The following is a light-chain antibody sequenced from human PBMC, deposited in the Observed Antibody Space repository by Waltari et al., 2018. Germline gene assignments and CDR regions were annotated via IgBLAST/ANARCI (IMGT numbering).Light chain of an antibody. Sequence: EILMTQSPATLSLSPGERATLSCRASQSIGTHLAWYQQKLGPAPRLLMFAASTRAPGIPARFSGSGSGTDFTLTISGLQSEDFALYYCQQYDDWPPWTFGQGTKVEIK. CDR2: AAS. V-gene: IGKV3-15*01. J-gene: IGKJ1*01. CDR1: QSIGTH. CDR3: QQYDDWPPWT.